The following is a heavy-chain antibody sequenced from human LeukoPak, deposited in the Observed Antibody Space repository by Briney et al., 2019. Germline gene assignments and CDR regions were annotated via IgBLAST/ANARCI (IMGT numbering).Heavy chain of an antibody. D-gene: IGHD5-18*01. V-gene: IGHV4-30-2*01. J-gene: IGHJ3*02. CDR2: IYHSGST. CDR1: GGSVSSGGYS. Sequence: SQTLSLTCAVSGGSVSSGGYSWSWIRQPPGKGLEWIGYIYHSGSTYYNPSLKSRVTISVDRSKNQFSLKLSSVTAADTAVYYCARGGHTARDAFDIWGQGTMGTVSS. CDR3: ARGGHTARDAFDI.